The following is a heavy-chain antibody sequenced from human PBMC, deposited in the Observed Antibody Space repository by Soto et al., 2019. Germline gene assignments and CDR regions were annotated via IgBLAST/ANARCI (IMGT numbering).Heavy chain of an antibody. Sequence: GGSLRLSCAASGFTFSSYGMHWVRQAPGKGLEWVAVISYDGSNKYYADSVKGRFTISRDNSKNTLYLQMNSLRAEDTAVYYCAKERGDFWSGPDYYYYYGMDVWGQGTTVTVSS. CDR3: AKERGDFWSGPDYYYYYGMDV. D-gene: IGHD3-3*01. CDR2: ISYDGSNK. J-gene: IGHJ6*02. CDR1: GFTFSSYG. V-gene: IGHV3-30*18.